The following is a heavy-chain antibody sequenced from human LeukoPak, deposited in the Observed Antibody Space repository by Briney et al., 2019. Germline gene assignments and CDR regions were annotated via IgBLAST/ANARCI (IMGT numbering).Heavy chain of an antibody. V-gene: IGHV3-23*01. CDR1: GFTFSSYA. CDR3: AKDSVLLWFGESQGLDY. CDR2: ISGSGGST. D-gene: IGHD3-10*01. J-gene: IGHJ4*02. Sequence: GGSLRLSCAASGFTFSSYAMSWVRQAPGKGLEWVSAISGSGGSTYYADSVKGQFTISRDNSKNTLYLQMNSLRAEDTAVYYCAKDSVLLWFGESQGLDYWGQGTLVTVSS.